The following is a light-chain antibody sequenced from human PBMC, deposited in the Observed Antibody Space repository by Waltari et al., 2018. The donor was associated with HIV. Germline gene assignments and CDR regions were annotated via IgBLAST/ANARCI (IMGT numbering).Light chain of an antibody. V-gene: IGLV2-14*01. CDR3: CSYTSNTTRV. Sequence: QSALTQPASVSGSPGQSITISCPGSSSDVGGYNYVSWYQLHPDKVPKVLIYDVTNRPSGVSNRFSGSKSGNTASLTISGLQAEDEADYFCCSYTSNTTRVFGTGTKVTVL. CDR2: DVT. CDR1: SSDVGGYNY. J-gene: IGLJ1*01.